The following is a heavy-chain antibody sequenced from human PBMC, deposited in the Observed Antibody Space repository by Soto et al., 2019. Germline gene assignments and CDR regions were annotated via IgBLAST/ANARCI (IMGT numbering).Heavy chain of an antibody. J-gene: IGHJ4*02. V-gene: IGHV4-30-2*01. CDR1: GCSISSGGFP. D-gene: IGHD1-26*01. CDR3: AAGGGLPRYY. Sequence: SGTPSLTRAVFGCSISSGGFPSGWDRQPTGKGLEWIGYIYHSGSTYYNPSLKSRVTISVDRSKDQFSLKLSSVAAADTAVYYCAAGGGLPRYYWGQGTLVTVSS. CDR2: IYHSGST.